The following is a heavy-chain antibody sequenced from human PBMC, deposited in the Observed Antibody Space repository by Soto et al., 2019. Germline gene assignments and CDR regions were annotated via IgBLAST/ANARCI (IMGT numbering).Heavy chain of an antibody. CDR3: ERGSH. CDR2: FDPEDGES. CDR1: GYPLTELS. Sequence: ASVQVSRKVTGYPLTELSMHWVRQAPGKGLGWMGGFDPEDGESFYAQKFQGRVTMTEDTSTDTAYMGLSSLRSEDTAVYDCERGSHWGQGTLVTVSS. V-gene: IGHV1-24*01. J-gene: IGHJ4*02. D-gene: IGHD2-15*01.